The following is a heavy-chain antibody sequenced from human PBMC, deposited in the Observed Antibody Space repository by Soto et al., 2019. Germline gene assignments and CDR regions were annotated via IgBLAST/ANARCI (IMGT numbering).Heavy chain of an antibody. J-gene: IGHJ6*02. CDR2: IYYSGST. D-gene: IGHD3-3*01. V-gene: IGHV4-39*01. Sequence: PSETLSLTCTVSGGSISSSSYYWGWIRQPPGKGLEWIGSIYYSGSTYYNPSLKSRVTISVDTSKNQFSLKLSSVTAADTAVYYCARAGYYDFWSGLRDYYYYGMDVWGQGTTVTVSS. CDR1: GGSISSSSYY. CDR3: ARAGYYDFWSGLRDYYYYGMDV.